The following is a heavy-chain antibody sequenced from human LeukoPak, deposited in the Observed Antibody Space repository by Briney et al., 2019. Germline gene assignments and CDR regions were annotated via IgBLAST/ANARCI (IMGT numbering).Heavy chain of an antibody. Sequence: GGSLRLSCAASGFTFSSYEMNWVRHAPGRGLEWASHISGGGESTVYPDAVKGRFTISRDNAKNSLYLQMNSLRVEDTGVYYCARRSGRRYEYWGQGVLVTVSP. CDR2: ISGGGEST. CDR3: ARRSGRRYEY. J-gene: IGHJ4*02. V-gene: IGHV3-48*03. CDR1: GFTFSSYE. D-gene: IGHD5-24*01.